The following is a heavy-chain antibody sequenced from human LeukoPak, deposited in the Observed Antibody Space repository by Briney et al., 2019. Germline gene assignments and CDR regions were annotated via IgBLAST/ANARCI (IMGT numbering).Heavy chain of an antibody. V-gene: IGHV3-53*01. CDR3: ARAVGATEFDP. CDR2: IYSGGST. D-gene: IGHD1-26*01. J-gene: IGHJ5*02. Sequence: GGSLRLSCAASGFTVSSNYMSWVRQAPGKGLEWVSVIYSGGSTYYADSVKGRFTISRDNSKNTLYLQMYSLRAEDTAVYYCARAVGATEFDPWGQGTLVTVSS. CDR1: GFTVSSNY.